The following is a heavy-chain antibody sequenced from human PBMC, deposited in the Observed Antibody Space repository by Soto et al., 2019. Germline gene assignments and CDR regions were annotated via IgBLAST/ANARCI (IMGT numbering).Heavy chain of an antibody. J-gene: IGHJ6*02. D-gene: IGHD3-22*01. Sequence: VKVSCKASGYTFTSYAMHWVRQAPGQRLEWMGWINAGNGNTKYSQKFQGRVTITRDTSASTAYMELSSLRSEDTAVYYCASEYYFDSSGYYYGMDVWGQGTTVTVSS. V-gene: IGHV1-3*01. CDR1: GYTFTSYA. CDR3: ASEYYFDSSGYYYGMDV. CDR2: INAGNGNT.